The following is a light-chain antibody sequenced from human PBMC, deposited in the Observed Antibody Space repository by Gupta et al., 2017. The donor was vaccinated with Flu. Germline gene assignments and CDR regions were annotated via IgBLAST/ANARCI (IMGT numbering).Light chain of an antibody. CDR3: QHRDNGHPAGT. V-gene: IGKV3D-11*02. CDR2: AAS. CDR1: QSVRSL. J-gene: IGKJ2*02. Sequence: EIVLTQSPATLSLSPGERATLSCRASQSVRSLLAWYQHKPGQAPRLLIYAASNRAAGTPARFSGSGDGTDFTLTISSREPEDFATYYCQHRDNGHPAGTFGQGTKLDI.